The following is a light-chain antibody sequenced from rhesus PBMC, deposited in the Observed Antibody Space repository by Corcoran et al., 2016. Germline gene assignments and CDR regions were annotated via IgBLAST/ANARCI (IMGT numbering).Light chain of an antibody. CDR3: SSYAGSNTHVL. V-gene: IGLV2-32*02. CDR2: EVS. J-gene: IGLJ3*01. CDR1: SSDIGGYNH. Sequence: QAALTQPRSVSGSPGQSVTISCTGTSSDIGGYNHVSWYQQHPGTAPKLMIYEVSKRPSGVSDRFSGSKSGNTASLTISGLQAEDEADYYCSSYAGSNTHVLFGGGTRLTVL.